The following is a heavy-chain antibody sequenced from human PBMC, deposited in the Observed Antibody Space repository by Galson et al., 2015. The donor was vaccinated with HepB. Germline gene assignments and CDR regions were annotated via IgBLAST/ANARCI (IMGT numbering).Heavy chain of an antibody. Sequence: SLRLSCAASGFTFSDYYMTWIRQAPGKGLEWLSYISGSSGHIYYADLVKGRFTVSRDKSRNTLFMQMNSLRVEDTAVYYCARVPITAAAGTTDNWGQGTLVTVSS. CDR2: ISGSSGHI. D-gene: IGHD6-13*01. V-gene: IGHV3-11*01. CDR3: ARVPITAAAGTTDN. CDR1: GFTFSDYY. J-gene: IGHJ4*02.